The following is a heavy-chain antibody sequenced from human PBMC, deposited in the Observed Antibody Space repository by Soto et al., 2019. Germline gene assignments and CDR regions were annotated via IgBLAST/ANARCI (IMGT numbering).Heavy chain of an antibody. D-gene: IGHD6-19*01. CDR3: ARRAYSSGWYYFDY. CDR2: IYYSGST. Sequence: SETLSLTCTVSGGSISSYYWSWIRQPPGKGLEWIGYIYYSGSTNYNPSLKSRVTTSVDTSKNQFSLKLSSVTAADTAVYYCARRAYSSGWYYFDYWGQGTLVTVSS. J-gene: IGHJ4*02. CDR1: GGSISSYY. V-gene: IGHV4-59*08.